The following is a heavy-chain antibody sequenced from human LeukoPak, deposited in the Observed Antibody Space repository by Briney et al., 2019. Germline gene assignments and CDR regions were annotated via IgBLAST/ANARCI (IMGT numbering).Heavy chain of an antibody. V-gene: IGHV1-69*02. CDR3: ARGTYGMDV. CDR1: GGTFSSYT. CDR2: IIPLLGIA. J-gene: IGHJ6*02. Sequence: GASVKVSCKASGGTFSSYTISWVWQAPGQGLEWMGRIIPLLGIANYAQKFQGRVTITADKSTSAAYMELSSLRSEDTAVYYCARGTYGMDVWGQGTTVTVSS. D-gene: IGHD1-1*01.